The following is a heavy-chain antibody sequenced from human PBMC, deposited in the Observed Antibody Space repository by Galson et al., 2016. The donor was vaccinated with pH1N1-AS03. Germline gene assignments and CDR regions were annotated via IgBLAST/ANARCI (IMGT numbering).Heavy chain of an antibody. CDR2: ITSDSSHI. D-gene: IGHD3-16*02. CDR1: GFTFSTYS. J-gene: IGHJ4*02. V-gene: IGHV3-21*04. CDR3: ARDYRAYDYSDY. Sequence: SLRLSCAASGFTFSTYSMNWVRQAPGKGLEWVSFITSDSSHIYYADSLKGRFTISRDNAKNSLYLQMNSLRAEDTAVYFCARDYRAYDYSDYWGLGTLVTVSS.